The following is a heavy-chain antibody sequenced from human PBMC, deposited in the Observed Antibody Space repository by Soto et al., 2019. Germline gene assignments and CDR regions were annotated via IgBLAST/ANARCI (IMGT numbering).Heavy chain of an antibody. CDR2: INPNSGGT. CDR3: ARGLTIAAFKGMDV. J-gene: IGHJ6*02. D-gene: IGHD6-6*01. V-gene: IGHV1-2*02. Sequence: ASVKVSCKASGYTFTGYYMHWVRQAPGQGLEWTGWINPNSGGTNYAQKFQGRVTMTRDTSISTAYMELSRLRSDDTAVYYCARGLTIAAFKGMDVWGQGTTVTVPS. CDR1: GYTFTGYY.